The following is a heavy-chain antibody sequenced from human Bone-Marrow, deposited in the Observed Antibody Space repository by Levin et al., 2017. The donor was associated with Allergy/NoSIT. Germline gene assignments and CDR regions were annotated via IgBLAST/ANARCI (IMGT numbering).Heavy chain of an antibody. D-gene: IGHD1-1*01. Sequence: GESLKISCAASGFTFSNAWMSWVRQAPGEGLEWVGRIKRKTDGATTDYAAPVQVRFTVSRYDSKNTLYLQMNSLKTEDRGVYYCTTGFNGNDDGFDIWGQGTVVTVSS. CDR2: IKRKTDGATT. CDR3: TTGFNGNDDGFDI. J-gene: IGHJ3*02. CDR1: GFTFSNAW. V-gene: IGHV3-15*01.